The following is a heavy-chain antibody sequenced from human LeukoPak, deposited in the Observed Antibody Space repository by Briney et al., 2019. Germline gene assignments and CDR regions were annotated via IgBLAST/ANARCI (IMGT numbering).Heavy chain of an antibody. V-gene: IGHV3-21*01. J-gene: IGHJ4*02. CDR3: AREQVVPAAIFDY. CDR2: ISSSSSYI. CDR1: GFTFSSYS. D-gene: IGHD2-2*01. Sequence: GGSLRLSCAASGFTFSSYSMNWVRQAPGKGLEWVSSISSSSSYIYYADSVKGRFTISRDNAKNSLYLQMNSLRAEDTAVYYRAREQVVPAAIFDYWGQGTLVTVSS.